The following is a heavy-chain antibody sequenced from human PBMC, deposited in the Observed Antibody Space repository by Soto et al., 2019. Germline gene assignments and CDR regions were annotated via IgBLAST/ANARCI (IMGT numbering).Heavy chain of an antibody. CDR1: GYSFTSYW. V-gene: IGHV5-51*01. CDR2: IYPGDSDT. D-gene: IGHD3-3*01. J-gene: IGHJ6*02. Sequence: GESLKISCKGSGYSFTSYWISWVRQMPGKGLEWMGIIYPGDSDTRYSPSFQGQVTISADKSISTAYLQWSSLKASDTAMYYCARLDRPTYYYYGMDVWGPGTTVTVSS. CDR3: ARLDRPTYYYYGMDV.